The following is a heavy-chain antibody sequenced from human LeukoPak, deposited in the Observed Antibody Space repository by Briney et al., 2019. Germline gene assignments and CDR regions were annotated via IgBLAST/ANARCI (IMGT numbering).Heavy chain of an antibody. CDR2: ITSNSGTI. V-gene: IGHV3-48*01. J-gene: IGHJ4*02. CDR3: ARSLGAAKWD. CDR1: GFTFSRYS. Sequence: GGSLRLSCAASGFTFSRYSMNWIRQAPGKGLEWVSYITSNSGTIYYGDSVKGRFTISRDNAKNSLYLQMNSLRAEDTAVYYCARSLGAAKWDWGQGTLVTVSS. D-gene: IGHD3-16*01.